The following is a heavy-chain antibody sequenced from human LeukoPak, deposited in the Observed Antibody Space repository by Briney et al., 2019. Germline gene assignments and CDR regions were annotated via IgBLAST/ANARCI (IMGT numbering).Heavy chain of an antibody. J-gene: IGHJ4*02. CDR1: GYSFTNYW. CDR2: IYPGDSDT. CDR3: ALPTGGDTALWFLY. D-gene: IGHD5-18*01. V-gene: IGHV5-51*01. Sequence: GESLKISCKGSGYSFTNYWIGWVRQMPGKGLEWMGIIYPGDSDTRYSPSFQGQVTIPADKSVNTAYLQWSSLKASDTAMYYCALPTGGDTALWFLYWGQGTLVTVSS.